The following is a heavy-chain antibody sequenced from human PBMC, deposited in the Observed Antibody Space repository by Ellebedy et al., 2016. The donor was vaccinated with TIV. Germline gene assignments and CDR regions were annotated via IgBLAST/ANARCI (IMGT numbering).Heavy chain of an antibody. V-gene: IGHV4-59*01. Sequence: MPSETLSLTCTVSGDSISNSSWNLIRQLPGKGLEWIGFISSSGATNSSPSLSGRVSMSIAMSKNQISLKLASVAVADTAMFYCARDPNGLVSPRGELGWFDPWGQGTLVIVSS. CDR2: ISSSGAT. CDR1: GDSISNSS. CDR3: ARDPNGLVSPRGELGWFDP. J-gene: IGHJ5*02. D-gene: IGHD3/OR15-3a*01.